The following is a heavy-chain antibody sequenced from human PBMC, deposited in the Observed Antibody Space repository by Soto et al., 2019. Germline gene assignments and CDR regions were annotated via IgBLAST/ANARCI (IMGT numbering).Heavy chain of an antibody. CDR1: GFTFSSYA. J-gene: IGHJ4*02. Sequence: GGSLRLSCAASGFTFSSYAMHWVRQAPGKGLEWVAVISYDGSNKYYADSVKGRFTISRDNSKNTLYLQMNSLRAEDTAVYYCARVPFYYCDSSGYYDYWGQGTLVTVSS. CDR3: ARVPFYYCDSSGYYDY. D-gene: IGHD3-22*01. CDR2: ISYDGSNK. V-gene: IGHV3-30*04.